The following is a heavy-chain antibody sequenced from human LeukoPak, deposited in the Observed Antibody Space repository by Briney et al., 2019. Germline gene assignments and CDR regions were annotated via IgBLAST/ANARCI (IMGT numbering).Heavy chain of an antibody. Sequence: SETLSLTCAVYGGSISSHYWSWIRQPPGKGLEWIGYIYYSGSTNYNPSLKSRVTISVDTSKNQFSLKLRSVTAADTAVYYCARVTGYMIEDYFDYWGQGTLVTVSS. CDR2: IYYSGST. V-gene: IGHV4-59*11. J-gene: IGHJ4*02. CDR3: ARVTGYMIEDYFDY. D-gene: IGHD3-22*01. CDR1: GGSISSHY.